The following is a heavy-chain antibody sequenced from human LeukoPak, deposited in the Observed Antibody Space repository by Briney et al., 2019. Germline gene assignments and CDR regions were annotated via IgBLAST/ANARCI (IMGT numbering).Heavy chain of an antibody. D-gene: IGHD6-13*01. CDR1: GYTFTGYY. Sequence: ASVKVSCKASGYTFTGYYMHWVRQAPGQGLEWMGWINPNSGGTNYAQKFQGRVTMTRDTSISTAYMELSRLRSDDTAVYYCAKESPTIAPAGIFDYWGQGTLVTVSS. J-gene: IGHJ4*02. CDR3: AKESPTIAPAGIFDY. CDR2: INPNSGGT. V-gene: IGHV1-2*02.